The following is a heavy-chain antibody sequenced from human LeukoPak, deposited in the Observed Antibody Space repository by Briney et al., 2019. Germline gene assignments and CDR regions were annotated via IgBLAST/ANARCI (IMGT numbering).Heavy chain of an antibody. D-gene: IGHD2-2*01. CDR1: GYTFTSYY. V-gene: IGHV1-46*01. Sequence: GASVKVSCKASGYTFTSYYMHWVRQAPGQGLEWMGIINPSGGSTSYAQKFQGRVTMTRDTSTSTVYMELSSLRSEDTAVYYCARDYYCSSTSCQGDDAFDIWGQGTMVTVSS. CDR3: ARDYYCSSTSCQGDDAFDI. CDR2: INPSGGST. J-gene: IGHJ3*02.